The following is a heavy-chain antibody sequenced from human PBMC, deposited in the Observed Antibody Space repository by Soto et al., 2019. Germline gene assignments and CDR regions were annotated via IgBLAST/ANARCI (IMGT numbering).Heavy chain of an antibody. V-gene: IGHV3-30*18. Sequence: GGSLRLSCAASGFTFSSYGMHWVRQAPGKGLEWVAVISYDGSNKYYADSVKGRFTISRDNSKNTLYLQMNSQRAEDTAVYYCAKLFSTYYYDSSGYYPKFDFWGQGTLVTVSS. J-gene: IGHJ4*02. CDR1: GFTFSSYG. CDR2: ISYDGSNK. D-gene: IGHD3-22*01. CDR3: AKLFSTYYYDSSGYYPKFDF.